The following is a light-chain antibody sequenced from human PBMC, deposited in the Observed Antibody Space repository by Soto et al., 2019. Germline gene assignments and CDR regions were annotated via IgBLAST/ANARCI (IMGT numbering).Light chain of an antibody. Sequence: QSALTQPASVSGSPGQSITISCTGTSSDVGGYNLVSWYQQHPGNAPKLMIFEGSKRPSGVSHRFSGSKSGNTASLTISGLQAEDEASYDCCSYAGGSPSLVFGGGTKLTVL. CDR3: CSYAGGSPSLV. J-gene: IGLJ3*02. CDR2: EGS. V-gene: IGLV2-23*01. CDR1: SSDVGGYNL.